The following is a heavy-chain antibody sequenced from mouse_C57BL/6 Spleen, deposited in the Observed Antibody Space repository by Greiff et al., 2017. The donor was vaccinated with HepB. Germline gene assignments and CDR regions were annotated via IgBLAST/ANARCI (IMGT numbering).Heavy chain of an antibody. CDR3: ARATPIYYYGSSFFDY. V-gene: IGHV5-4*03. J-gene: IGHJ2*01. CDR1: GFTFSSYA. Sequence: DVKLVESGGGLVKPGGSLKLSCAASGFTFSSYAMSWVRQTPEKRLEWVATISDGGSYTYYPDNVKGRFTISRDNAKNNLYLQMSHLKSEDTAMYYGARATPIYYYGSSFFDYWGQGTTLTVSS. D-gene: IGHD1-1*01. CDR2: ISDGGSYT.